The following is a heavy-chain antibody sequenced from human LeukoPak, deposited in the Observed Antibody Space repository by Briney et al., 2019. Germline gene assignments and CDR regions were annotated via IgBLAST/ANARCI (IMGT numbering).Heavy chain of an antibody. J-gene: IGHJ4*02. CDR2: ISSNGGST. CDR1: GFTFSSYA. Sequence: AGGSLRLSCSASGFTFSSYAMHWVRQAPGRGLEYVSAISSNGGSTYYADSVKGRFTLSRDNSKNTLYLQMSSLRAEDTAVYYCVKALGYCSTTSCYFDYWGQGTLVTVSS. V-gene: IGHV3-64D*09. D-gene: IGHD2-2*01. CDR3: VKALGYCSTTSCYFDY.